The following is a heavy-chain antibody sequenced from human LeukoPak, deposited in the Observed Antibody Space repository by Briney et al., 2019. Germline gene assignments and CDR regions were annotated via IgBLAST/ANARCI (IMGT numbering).Heavy chain of an antibody. CDR2: IYNNGNT. CDR1: GFTASSKY. CDR3: ARVGGDQVGY. V-gene: IGHV3-53*01. Sequence: PGGSLRLSCAASGFTASSKYMSWVRQAPGKGLEWVSVIYNNGNTHYADSVKGRFTISRDNSKNTLYLQMNSLRAEDTAVYYCARVGGDQVGYWGQGTLVTVSS. D-gene: IGHD4-17*01. J-gene: IGHJ4*02.